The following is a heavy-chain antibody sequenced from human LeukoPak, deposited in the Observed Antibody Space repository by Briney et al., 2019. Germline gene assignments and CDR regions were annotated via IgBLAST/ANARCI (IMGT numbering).Heavy chain of an antibody. CDR3: ARDRATYYYGSGSPYYFDY. CDR2: ISAYNGNT. J-gene: IGHJ4*02. Sequence: RASVKVSCKASGYTFTSYGISWVRQAPGQGLEWMGWISAYNGNTNYAQKLQGRVTMTTDTSTSTAYMELRSLRSDDTAVYYCARDRATYYYGSGSPYYFDYWGQGTLVTVSS. D-gene: IGHD3-10*01. CDR1: GYTFTSYG. V-gene: IGHV1-18*04.